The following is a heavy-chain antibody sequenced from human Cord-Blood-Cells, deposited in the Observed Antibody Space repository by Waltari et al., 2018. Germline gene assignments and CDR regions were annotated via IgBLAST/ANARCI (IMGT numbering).Heavy chain of an antibody. J-gene: IGHJ6*02. D-gene: IGHD2-2*02. CDR1: GGSFSGYY. CDR3: ARGYCSSTSCFTPFYYYSGMDV. CDR2: INHCGST. Sequence: QGQLQQWGAGLLKPSETLCLTCAVYGGSFSGYYWSWIRQPPGKGLEWIGEINHCGSTIYNPSRRSRVTVTVDSSKNQFSLKLSSVTAADTAVYYCARGYCSSTSCFTPFYYYSGMDVWGQGTTVTVSS. V-gene: IGHV4-34*01.